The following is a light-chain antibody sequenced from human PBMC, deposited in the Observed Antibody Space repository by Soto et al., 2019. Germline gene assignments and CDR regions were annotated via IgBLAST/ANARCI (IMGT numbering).Light chain of an antibody. V-gene: IGKV1-39*01. CDR3: QQSSVTPRS. Sequence: DIRLTEFPSSLSASVGDRVTISGRASQNINTYLMWYQQKPGKGPNLLSYGASGLQNGVPSRFTGSGSGTEFTLTITGLQPEDFGTYYCQQSSVTPRSFGQGTKVDIK. CDR1: QNINTY. CDR2: GAS. J-gene: IGKJ1*01.